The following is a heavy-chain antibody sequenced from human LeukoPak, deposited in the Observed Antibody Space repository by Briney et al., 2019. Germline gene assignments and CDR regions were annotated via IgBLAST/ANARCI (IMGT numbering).Heavy chain of an antibody. CDR2: IYGVGHR. D-gene: IGHD3-22*01. Sequence: PGGSLTLSSAAPGLTLSSKYMSWVRQAPENGRVWVGVIYGVGHREYADSVKGRFTLSRDISKNTVYLQMNSLSPEDTAIYYCATNSDNYTDSSGPTQHWGQGSLVTVSS. CDR3: ATNSDNYTDSSGPTQH. J-gene: IGHJ1*01. V-gene: IGHV3-53*01. CDR1: GLTLSSKY.